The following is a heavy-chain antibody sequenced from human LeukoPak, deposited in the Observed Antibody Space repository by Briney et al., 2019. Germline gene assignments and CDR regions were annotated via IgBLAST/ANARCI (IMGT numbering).Heavy chain of an antibody. D-gene: IGHD6-13*01. CDR2: MYTDGDT. CDR3: ARMSPRIAAAGTLAFDI. CDR1: GGSISSYY. Sequence: SETLSLTCTVSGGSISSYYWSWIRQPAGKGLEWIGRMYTDGDTNYNPALKSRVTVSVDTSKNQFSLKLSSVTAADTAVYYCARMSPRIAAAGTLAFDIWGQGTMVTVSS. V-gene: IGHV4-4*07. J-gene: IGHJ3*02.